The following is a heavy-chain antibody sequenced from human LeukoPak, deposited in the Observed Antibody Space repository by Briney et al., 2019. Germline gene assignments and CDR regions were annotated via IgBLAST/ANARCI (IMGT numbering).Heavy chain of an antibody. CDR2: ISGSGGST. J-gene: IGHJ6*03. D-gene: IGHD1-7*01. V-gene: IGHV3-23*01. Sequence: PGGSLRLSCAASGFTFSSYAMSAVRQAPGKGLEWVSAISGSGGSTYYADSVKGRFTISRDNSKNTLYLQMNSMRAEDTAVYYCAKEATGTTYYYYYMDVWGKRTTVTVSS. CDR3: AKEATGTTYYYYYMDV. CDR1: GFTFSSYA.